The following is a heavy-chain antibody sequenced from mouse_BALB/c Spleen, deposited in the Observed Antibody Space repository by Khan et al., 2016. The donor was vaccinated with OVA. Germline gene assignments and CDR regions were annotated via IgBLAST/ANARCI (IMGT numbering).Heavy chain of an antibody. CDR1: GFTFTNYG. V-gene: IGHV9-3-1*01. CDR2: INTYTGEP. D-gene: IGHD2-14*01. CDR3: ARVGYNGTMDF. Sequence: QIQLVQSGPELKKPGETVQISCKASGFTFTNYGMNWVRQAPGKGLKWMGWINTYTGEPTFTDDFKGRFAFSLETSASTVYLQINSLKNEDTATDFCARVGYNGTMDFWGQGTSVTVSS. J-gene: IGHJ4*01.